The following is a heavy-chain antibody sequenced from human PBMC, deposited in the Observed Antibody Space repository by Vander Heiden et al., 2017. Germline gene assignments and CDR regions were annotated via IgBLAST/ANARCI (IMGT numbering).Heavy chain of an antibody. CDR1: TFTFSVFA. CDR3: AKQGGNNWNYAGYFDS. Sequence: EVQPLESGGGLVTPGGSLRLSCQASTFTFSVFAMSWVRQAPGKELEWVLRISGGGGTVFSADSVRGRFTISRDNSKNTVYLEMSSLRVEDTAVYYGAKQGGNNWNYAGYFDSWGQGTLVTVSS. V-gene: IGHV3-23*01. J-gene: IGHJ4*02. D-gene: IGHD1-7*01. CDR2: ISGGGGTV.